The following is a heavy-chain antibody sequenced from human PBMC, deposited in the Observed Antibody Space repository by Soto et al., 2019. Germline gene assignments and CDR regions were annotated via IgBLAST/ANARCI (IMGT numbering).Heavy chain of an antibody. CDR2: IYTDGSRT. J-gene: IGHJ6*02. Sequence: GGSLRLSFEASGFTFSSYWMHWVRQAPGKGLVWVSRIYTDGSRTSYADSVRGRFTISRDNAKNTLYLQMNSLRAEDSAVYYCGRGLQGYYGNDVWGQGTTVTVSS. D-gene: IGHD4-4*01. V-gene: IGHV3-74*01. CDR1: GFTFSSYW. CDR3: GRGLQGYYGNDV.